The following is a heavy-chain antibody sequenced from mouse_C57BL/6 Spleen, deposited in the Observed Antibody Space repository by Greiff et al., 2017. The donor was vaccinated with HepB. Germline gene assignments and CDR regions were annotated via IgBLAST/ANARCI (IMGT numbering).Heavy chain of an antibody. V-gene: IGHV5-6*01. CDR3: STMITTRYFDY. CDR1: GFTFSSYG. CDR2: ISSGGSYT. D-gene: IGHD2-4*01. J-gene: IGHJ2*01. Sequence: EVQGVESGGDLVKPGGSLKLSCAASGFTFSSYGMSWVRQTPDKRLEWVATISSGGSYTYYPDSVKGRFTISRDNAKNTLYLQMSSLKSEDTAMYYCSTMITTRYFDYWGQGTTLTVSS.